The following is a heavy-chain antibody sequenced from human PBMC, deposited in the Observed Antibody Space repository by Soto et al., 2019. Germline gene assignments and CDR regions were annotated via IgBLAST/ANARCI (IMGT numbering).Heavy chain of an antibody. J-gene: IGHJ6*02. V-gene: IGHV1-69*13. D-gene: IGHD3-3*01. CDR3: ARGYYDFWSGYYTPLYYYYGMDV. CDR2: IIPIFGTA. CDR1: GGTFSSYA. Sequence: SVKVSCKASGGTFSSYAISLVRQAPGQGLEWMGGIIPIFGTANYAQKFQGRVTITADESTSTAYMELSSLRSEDTAVYYCARGYYDFWSGYYTPLYYYYGMDVWGQGTTVTVSS.